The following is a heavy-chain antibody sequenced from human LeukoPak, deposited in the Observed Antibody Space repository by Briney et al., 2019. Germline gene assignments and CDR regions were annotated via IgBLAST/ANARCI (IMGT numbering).Heavy chain of an antibody. CDR3: ARNILFTFDI. J-gene: IGHJ3*02. CDR2: IYNDGST. Sequence: GGSLRLSCAASGLTVSSSYMSWVRQAPGKGLEWVSIIYNDGSTYYADSMKGRFTISRDNSKNTLYFQVNSLRAEDTAMYYCARNILFTFDIWGQGTIV. CDR1: GLTVSSSY. D-gene: IGHD3-3*01. V-gene: IGHV3-53*01.